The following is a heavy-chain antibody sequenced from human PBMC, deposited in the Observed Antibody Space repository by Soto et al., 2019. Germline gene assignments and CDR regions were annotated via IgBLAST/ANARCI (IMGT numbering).Heavy chain of an antibody. V-gene: IGHV3-23*01. Sequence: EVQLLESGGGLVQPGGSLRLSCAAYGFTFSSYAMSWVRQAPGKGLEWVSGISGSGVGTYYADSVKGRFTISRDNSKNTLHLQMNSLRAEDTAVYYCAKDIRGYTYGELDYWGQGTLVTVSS. J-gene: IGHJ4*02. D-gene: IGHD5-18*01. CDR1: GFTFSSYA. CDR2: ISGSGVGT. CDR3: AKDIRGYTYGELDY.